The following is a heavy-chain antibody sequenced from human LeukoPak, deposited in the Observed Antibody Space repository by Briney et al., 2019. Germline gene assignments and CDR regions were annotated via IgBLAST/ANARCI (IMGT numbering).Heavy chain of an antibody. CDR3: ARALIDSSGWYDY. J-gene: IGHJ4*02. D-gene: IGHD6-19*01. V-gene: IGHV3-11*01. CDR1: GFTFSDYY. CDR2: LSGSGEII. Sequence: GGSLRLSCAASGFTFSDYYMSWVRQAPGKGLEWVSFLSGSGEIIYYADSVKGRLTISRDNAKNSLYLQMNSLRAEDTAVYYCARALIDSSGWYDYWGQGTLVTVSS.